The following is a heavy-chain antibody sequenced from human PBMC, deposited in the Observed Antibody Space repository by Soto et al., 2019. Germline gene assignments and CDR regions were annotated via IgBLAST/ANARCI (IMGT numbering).Heavy chain of an antibody. Sequence: GGSLRLSCAASGFTFSSYSMNWVRQAPGKGLEWVSYISSSSSTIYYADSVKGRFTISRDNAKNSLYLQMNSLRAEDTAVYYCARDPGSSGGKNYFDYWGQGTLVTVSS. CDR1: GFTFSSYS. V-gene: IGHV3-48*01. D-gene: IGHD2-15*01. CDR2: ISSSSSTI. J-gene: IGHJ4*02. CDR3: ARDPGSSGGKNYFDY.